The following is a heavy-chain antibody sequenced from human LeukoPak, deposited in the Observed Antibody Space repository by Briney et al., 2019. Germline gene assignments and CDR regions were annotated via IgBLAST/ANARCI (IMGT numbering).Heavy chain of an antibody. Sequence: GASVKVSCKASGYTFTSHDISWVRQAPEQGLEWMGRISVYNGHTNYAQNFQGRVTMTTDTFTNTAYMELRSLTSDDTAVYYCATSRLYNEDYWGQGTLVTVSS. CDR2: ISVYNGHT. V-gene: IGHV1-18*01. J-gene: IGHJ4*02. CDR1: GYTFTSHD. D-gene: IGHD3-10*01. CDR3: ATSRLYNEDY.